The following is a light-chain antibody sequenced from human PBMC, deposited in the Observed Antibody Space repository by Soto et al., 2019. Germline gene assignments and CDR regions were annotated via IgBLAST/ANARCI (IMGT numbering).Light chain of an antibody. CDR1: SGHSSYA. V-gene: IGLV4-69*01. Sequence: QLVLTQSPSASASLGASVKLTCTLRSGHSSYAIEWHQQQPEKGPRYLMKLNSDGSHSKGDGIPDRFSGSSSGAERYLTISSLQSEDEADYYCQTWGTGIRVFGGGTKLTVL. CDR3: QTWGTGIRV. CDR2: LNSDGSH. J-gene: IGLJ2*01.